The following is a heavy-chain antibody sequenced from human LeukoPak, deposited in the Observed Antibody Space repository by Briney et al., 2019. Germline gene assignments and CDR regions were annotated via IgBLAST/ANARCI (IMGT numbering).Heavy chain of an antibody. CDR1: GYTFTSYY. CDR2: INPSGGST. Sequence: ASVKVSCKASGYTFTSYYMHWVRQAPGQGLEWMGIINPSGGSTSYAQKFQGRVTMTRDMSTSTVYMGLSSLRSEDTAVYYCARGAAGGGSSGWYCNYWGQGTLVTVSS. D-gene: IGHD6-19*01. CDR3: ARGAAGGGSSGWYCNY. V-gene: IGHV1-46*01. J-gene: IGHJ4*02.